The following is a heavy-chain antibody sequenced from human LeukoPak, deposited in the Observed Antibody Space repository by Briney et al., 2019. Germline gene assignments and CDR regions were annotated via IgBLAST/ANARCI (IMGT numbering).Heavy chain of an antibody. D-gene: IGHD6-13*01. CDR3: ARIAAAGRIPASHFDY. CDR2: IYYSGST. J-gene: IGHJ4*02. Sequence: SETLSLTCTVSGGSISSYYWSWIRQPPGKGLEWIGYIYYSGSTNYNPSLKSRVTISVDTSKNQFSLKLSSVTAADTAVYYCARIAAAGRIPASHFDYWGQGTLVTVSS. V-gene: IGHV4-59*12. CDR1: GGSISSYY.